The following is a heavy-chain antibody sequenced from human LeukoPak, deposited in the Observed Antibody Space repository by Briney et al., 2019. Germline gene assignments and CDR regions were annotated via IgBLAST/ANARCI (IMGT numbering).Heavy chain of an antibody. J-gene: IGHJ4*02. D-gene: IGHD2-2*01. V-gene: IGHV3-23*01. CDR1: GFTFSNYA. CDR2: ISGSGGST. CDR3: AKDPKPVRYQYFDY. Sequence: GGSLRLSCAASGFTFSNYAMSWVRQAPGKGLEWVSVISGSGGSTYYADSVKGRFTISRDNSKNTLYLQMNSLRAEDTAVYYCAKDPKPVRYQYFDYWGQGTLVTVSS.